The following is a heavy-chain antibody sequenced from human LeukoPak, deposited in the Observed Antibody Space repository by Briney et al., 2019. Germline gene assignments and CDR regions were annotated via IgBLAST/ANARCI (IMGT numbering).Heavy chain of an antibody. J-gene: IGHJ3*02. CDR2: IFYSGGT. D-gene: IGHD5-24*01. V-gene: IGHV4-59*01. Sequence: SETLCLTCTVSGDSMNNYYWSWIRQPPGKGLGWIGYIFYSGGTKYNPSLKSRVAISIAMSKNQFSLNLNSVTAADTAVYYCARLVPRSRWLQFDAFDIWGQGTMVTVSS. CDR3: ARLVPRSRWLQFDAFDI. CDR1: GDSMNNYY.